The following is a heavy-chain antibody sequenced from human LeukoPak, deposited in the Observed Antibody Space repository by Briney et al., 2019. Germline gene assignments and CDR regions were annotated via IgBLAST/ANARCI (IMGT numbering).Heavy chain of an antibody. J-gene: IGHJ4*02. V-gene: IGHV3-9*01. CDR3: AKQVVRPWY. Sequence: GGSLRLSCAASGFTFGDYAMHWVRQAPGKGLEWVSGISWNSDSIGYADSVKGRFTISRDNAKNSLYLQMNSLRAEDTAVYYCAKQVVRPWYWGQGTLVTVSS. CDR1: GFTFGDYA. D-gene: IGHD3-10*01. CDR2: ISWNSDSI.